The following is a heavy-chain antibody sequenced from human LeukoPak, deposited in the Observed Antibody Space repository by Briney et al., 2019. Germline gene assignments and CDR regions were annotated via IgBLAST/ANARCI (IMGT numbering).Heavy chain of an antibody. CDR3: VFDSSGYLSRSLPPYFDS. CDR2: IIPIFGTA. J-gene: IGHJ4*02. Sequence: ASVKVSCKASGGTFSRYALSWVRQAPGQGLEWMGGIIPIFGTAKYAQKFQGRVTLTTDESTSTAYMELSSLRSEDTAVCYCVFDSSGYLSRSLPPYFDSWGQGTLVTVSS. CDR1: GGTFSRYA. V-gene: IGHV1-69*05. D-gene: IGHD3-22*01.